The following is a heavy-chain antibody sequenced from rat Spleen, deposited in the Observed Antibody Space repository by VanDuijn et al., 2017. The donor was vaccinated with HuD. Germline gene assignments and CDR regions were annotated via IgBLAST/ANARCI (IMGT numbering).Heavy chain of an antibody. CDR1: GFTFNNYW. V-gene: IGHV5-31*01. CDR2: ITNTGGST. CDR3: TRENYYTGDY. J-gene: IGHJ2*01. Sequence: EVQLVESGGGLVQPGRSLKLSCVASGFTFNNYWMTWIRQAPGKGLEWVASITNTGGSTYYPDSVKGRFTISRDNAISTLYLQVSSLRSEDTATYYCTRENYYTGDYWGQGVMVTVSP. D-gene: IGHD1-6*01.